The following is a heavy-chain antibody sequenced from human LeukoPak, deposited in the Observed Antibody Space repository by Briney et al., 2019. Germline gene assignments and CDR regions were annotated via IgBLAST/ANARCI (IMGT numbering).Heavy chain of an antibody. CDR3: ARVYSSSSGKNVFDI. CDR1: GFSFSSFW. CDR2: MNIDGSET. J-gene: IGHJ3*02. V-gene: IGHV3-7*03. Sequence: GGSLRLSCAASGFSFSSFWMGWVRQTPGKRPEWVANMNIDGSETDYVDSVKGRFTISRDNAKNSLCLQVNSLRAEDTAVYYCARVYSSSSGKNVFDIWGQGTMVIVSS. D-gene: IGHD6-6*01.